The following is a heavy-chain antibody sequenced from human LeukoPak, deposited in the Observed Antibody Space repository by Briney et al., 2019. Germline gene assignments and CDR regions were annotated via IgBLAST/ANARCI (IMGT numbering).Heavy chain of an antibody. V-gene: IGHV1-69*06. CDR1: GGTFSSYA. CDR2: IIPIFGTA. J-gene: IGHJ5*02. CDR3: ARDYGSGSYYGNWFDP. D-gene: IGHD3-10*01. Sequence: APVKVSCKASGGTFSSYAISWVRQAPGQGLEWMGGIIPIFGTANYAQKFQGRVTITADKSTSTAYMELSSLRSEDTAVYYCARDYGSGSYYGNWFDPWGQGTLVTASS.